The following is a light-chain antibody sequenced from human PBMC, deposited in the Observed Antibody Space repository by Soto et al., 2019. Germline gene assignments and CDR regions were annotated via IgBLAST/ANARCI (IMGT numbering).Light chain of an antibody. CDR2: DAS. CDR3: QQRHYWPPIT. J-gene: IGKJ5*01. V-gene: IGKV3-11*01. CDR1: LNVNSY. Sequence: GCTKSPATLSLSPGERATLACRASLNVNSYLAWYQQKPGQAPRLLIYDASNRAAGIPARFSGSGSGTDFTLTISSLEPEDFAIYYCQQRHYWPPITFGQGIRLEIK.